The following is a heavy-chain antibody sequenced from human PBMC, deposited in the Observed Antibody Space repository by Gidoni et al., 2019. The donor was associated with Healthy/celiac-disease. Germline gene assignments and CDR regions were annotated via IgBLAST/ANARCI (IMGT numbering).Heavy chain of an antibody. CDR2: IGGSGGST. Sequence: EVQLLESGVALVQPGGSLCLSWSARGFTFSRYAMSWLRQAPGKGLEWVSDIGGSGGSTSYADSVKGRFTTSRDNSKNTLYLQMNSLRAEDTAVYYCADIVVAHSYWGQGTLVTVSS. D-gene: IGHD2-15*01. CDR1: GFTFSRYA. V-gene: IGHV3-23*01. CDR3: ADIVVAHSY. J-gene: IGHJ4*02.